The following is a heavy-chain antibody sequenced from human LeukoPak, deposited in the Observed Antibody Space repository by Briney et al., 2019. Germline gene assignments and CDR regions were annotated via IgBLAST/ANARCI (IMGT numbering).Heavy chain of an antibody. V-gene: IGHV1-18*01. CDR2: ISAYNGNT. CDR1: GYTFTSYG. Sequence: ASVKVSCNASGYTFTSYGISWVRQAPGQGLEWMGWISAYNGNTNYAQKLQGRVTMTTDTSTSTAYMELRSLRSDDTAVYYCAREDDFWSGYSFDYWGQGTLVTVSS. CDR3: AREDDFWSGYSFDY. J-gene: IGHJ4*02. D-gene: IGHD3-3*01.